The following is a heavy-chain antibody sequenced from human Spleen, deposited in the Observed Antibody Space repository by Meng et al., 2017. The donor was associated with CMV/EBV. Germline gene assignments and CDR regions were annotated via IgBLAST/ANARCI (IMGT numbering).Heavy chain of an antibody. D-gene: IGHD6-13*01. CDR2: MNPNSGNT. CDR3: ARRTGYSSSWGFDP. J-gene: IGHJ5*02. Sequence: SGYTFTSYDIIWVRQATGQGLEWMGWMNPNSGNTGYAQKFQGRVTMTRNTSISTAYMELSSLRSEDTAVYYCARRTGYSSSWGFDPWGQGTLVTVSS. V-gene: IGHV1-8*01. CDR1: GYTFTSYD.